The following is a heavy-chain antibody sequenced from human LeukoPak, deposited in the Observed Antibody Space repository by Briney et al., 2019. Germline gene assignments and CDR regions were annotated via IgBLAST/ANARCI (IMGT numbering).Heavy chain of an antibody. CDR1: GGSIDSTNW. J-gene: IGHJ4*02. V-gene: IGHV4/OR15-8*01. CDR2: IHHDGRI. CDR3: ARSHGHLWGNYPDY. Sequence: SETLSLTCDVSGGSIDSTNWWNWVRQPPGKGLEWIGEIHHDGRINYNPSLKSRVTLSVDKPKNQFSLRLNSVTAADTAMYYCARSHGHLWGNYPDYWGQGTLVTVSS. D-gene: IGHD3-16*02.